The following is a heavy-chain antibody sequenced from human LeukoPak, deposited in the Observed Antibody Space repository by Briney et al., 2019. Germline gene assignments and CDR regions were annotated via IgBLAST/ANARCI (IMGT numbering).Heavy chain of an antibody. CDR2: MNPNSGNT. CDR1: GYTFTSYD. J-gene: IGHJ4*02. CDR3: ASATVVTLLFDY. Sequence: ASVKVSCKASGYTFTSYDINWVRQATGQGLEWMGWMNPNSGNTGYAQKFQGRVTMTRNTSISTAYMELSSLRSDDTAVYYCASATVVTLLFDYWGQGTLVTVSS. D-gene: IGHD4-23*01. V-gene: IGHV1-8*01.